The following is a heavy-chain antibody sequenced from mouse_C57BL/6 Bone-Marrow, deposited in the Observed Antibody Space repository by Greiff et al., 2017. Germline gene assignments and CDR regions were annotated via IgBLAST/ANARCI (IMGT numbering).Heavy chain of an antibody. Sequence: VQLQESDAELVKPGASVKISCKVSGYTFTDHTIHWMKQRPEQGLEWIGYIYPRDGSTKYNEKFKGKATLTADKSSSTAYMQLNSLTSEDSAVYFCARLRGNYLAWFAYWGQGTLVTVSA. V-gene: IGHV1-78*01. CDR2: IYPRDGST. J-gene: IGHJ3*01. CDR3: ARLRGNYLAWFAY. D-gene: IGHD2-1*01. CDR1: GYTFTDHT.